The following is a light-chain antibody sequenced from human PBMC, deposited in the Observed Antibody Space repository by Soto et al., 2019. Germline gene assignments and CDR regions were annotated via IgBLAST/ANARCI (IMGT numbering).Light chain of an antibody. CDR2: EVS. V-gene: IGLV2-23*02. J-gene: IGLJ1*01. CDR1: SSDVGSYNL. CDR3: CSYAGSSTHYV. Sequence: QSVLTQPASVSGSPGQSITISCTGTSSDVGSYNLVSWYQQHPGKAPKLTIYEVSKRPSGVSNRFSGSKSGNTASLTISGLQAEDEADYYCCSYAGSSTHYVFGTGTRSPS.